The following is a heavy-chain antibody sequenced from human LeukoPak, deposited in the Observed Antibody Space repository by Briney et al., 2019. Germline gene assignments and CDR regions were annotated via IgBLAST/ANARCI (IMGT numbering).Heavy chain of an antibody. CDR1: GGSFSGYY. V-gene: IGHV4-34*01. Sequence: PSETLSLTCAVYGGSFSGYYWSWIRQPPGKGLEWIGEINHSRSTNYNPSLKSRVTISVDTSKNQFSLKLSSVTAADTAVYYCAIDPIVVVPAATPNWGQGTLVTVSS. CDR3: AIDPIVVVPAATPN. J-gene: IGHJ4*02. CDR2: INHSRST. D-gene: IGHD2-2*01.